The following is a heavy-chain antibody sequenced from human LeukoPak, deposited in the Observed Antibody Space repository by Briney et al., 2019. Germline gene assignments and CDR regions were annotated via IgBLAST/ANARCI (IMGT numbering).Heavy chain of an antibody. CDR1: GYTFTSYD. CDR2: MNPNSGNT. J-gene: IGHJ4*02. V-gene: IGHV1-8*01. D-gene: IGHD6-6*01. Sequence: GAXVKVSFKASGYTFTSYDINWVRPATGQGLEWMGWMNPNSGNTGYAQKFQGRVTITRNTSISTAYMELSSLRSEDTAVYYCARVDSSSLRWGQGTLVTVSS. CDR3: ARVDSSSLR.